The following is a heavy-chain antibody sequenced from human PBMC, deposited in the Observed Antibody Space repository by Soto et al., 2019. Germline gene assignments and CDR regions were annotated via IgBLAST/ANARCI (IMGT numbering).Heavy chain of an antibody. D-gene: IGHD1-20*01. V-gene: IGHV3-23*01. CDR1: GFTFSSYA. CDR3: ARDERVLTGYDY. Sequence: PGGSLRLSCAASGFTFSSYAMSCVRQAPGKGLEWVSAISGSGGSTYYADSVKGRFTISRDNAKQSLYLQMNRLRGEDTAVYYCARDERVLTGYDYWGQGTLVTVSS. J-gene: IGHJ4*02. CDR2: ISGSGGST.